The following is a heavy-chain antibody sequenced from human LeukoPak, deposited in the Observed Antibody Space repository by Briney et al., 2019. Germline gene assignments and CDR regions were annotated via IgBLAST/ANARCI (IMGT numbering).Heavy chain of an antibody. J-gene: IGHJ3*01. CDR1: GGSISSYY. Sequence: SETLSLTCSVSGGSISSYYWSWIRQPPGKGLEWIGYIFYSGSTNYNPSLKSRVTISVDTSKNQFSLELTSVTDADTAVYYCARGDRDYDAFDVWGHGTPVTVSS. CDR3: ARGDRDYDAFDV. D-gene: IGHD3-10*01. V-gene: IGHV4-59*01. CDR2: IFYSGST.